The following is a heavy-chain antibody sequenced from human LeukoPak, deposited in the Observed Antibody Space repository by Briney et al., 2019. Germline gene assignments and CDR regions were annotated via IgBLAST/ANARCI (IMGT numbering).Heavy chain of an antibody. CDR2: ISYSGST. D-gene: IGHD3-10*01. CDR1: RGSINSSNHY. V-gene: IGHV4-39*01. Sequence: SETLSLTCTVSRGSINSSNHYWGWLRQSPEKGLEWIGCISYSGSTYYNPSLQSRVTISVDTSKNQFSLTLSSVTAADTAVFYCARHAFSPYGAGKYWGQGTPVTVSS. CDR3: ARHAFSPYGAGKY. J-gene: IGHJ4*02.